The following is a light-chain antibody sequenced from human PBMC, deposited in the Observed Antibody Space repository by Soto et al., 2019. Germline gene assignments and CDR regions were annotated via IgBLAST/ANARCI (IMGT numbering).Light chain of an antibody. CDR2: DAS. Sequence: EIGLTHSPATLSVSPGERATLSCRASQTVGSNLAWYQQKPGQPPRLLIYDASTRATGIPVRFRGSGSGTQFTLTISSLQSEDSAVYYCHQYTNWLALTFGGGTKVDI. J-gene: IGKJ4*01. CDR3: HQYTNWLALT. CDR1: QTVGSN. V-gene: IGKV3-15*01.